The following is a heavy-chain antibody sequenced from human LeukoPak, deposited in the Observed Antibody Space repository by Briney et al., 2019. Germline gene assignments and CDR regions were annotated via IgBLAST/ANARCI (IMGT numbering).Heavy chain of an antibody. D-gene: IGHD3-22*01. Sequence: ASVKVSCKASGYIFISYAMHWVRQATGQRLAWMGWINACNGNTKYSQKFQGRATITRDTSASTAYMVLSSLRSEDTAVYYCASLLYYYDSSGYHGAFDIWGQGTMVTVSS. CDR2: INACNGNT. J-gene: IGHJ3*02. V-gene: IGHV1-3*01. CDR3: ASLLYYYDSSGYHGAFDI. CDR1: GYIFISYA.